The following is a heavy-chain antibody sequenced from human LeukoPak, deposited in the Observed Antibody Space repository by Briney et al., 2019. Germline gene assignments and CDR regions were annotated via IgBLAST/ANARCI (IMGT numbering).Heavy chain of an antibody. D-gene: IGHD2/OR15-2a*01. Sequence: SGRSLRLSCAASGLSVSTSPINWVRHAPGKGLEWVSTISGSSGSTYYADSVKGRFPISRDNSKNTLYLQMNSLRAEDTAIYYCAKERPQTTSFDYWGQGTLVTVSS. J-gene: IGHJ4*02. CDR2: ISGSSGST. CDR1: GLSVSTSP. V-gene: IGHV3-23*01. CDR3: AKERPQTTSFDY.